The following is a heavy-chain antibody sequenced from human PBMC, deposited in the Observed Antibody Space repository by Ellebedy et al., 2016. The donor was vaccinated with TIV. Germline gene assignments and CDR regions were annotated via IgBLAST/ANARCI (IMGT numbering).Heavy chain of an antibody. D-gene: IGHD1-26*01. CDR1: GFTFRSYW. Sequence: GGSLRLXCSVSGFTFRSYWMHWFRQVPGKGLVWVSRIDNDGRNTYYADSVKGRFTISRDNGKNTLYLQMNGLRAEDTAIYYCSRDQDGMGGTSDYWGQGALVTVSS. CDR3: SRDQDGMGGTSDY. V-gene: IGHV3-74*01. J-gene: IGHJ4*02. CDR2: IDNDGRNT.